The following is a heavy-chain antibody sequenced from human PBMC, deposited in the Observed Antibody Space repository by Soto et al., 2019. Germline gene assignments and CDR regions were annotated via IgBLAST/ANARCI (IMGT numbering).Heavy chain of an antibody. CDR2: ISSSGSTI. CDR3: ARDRERREIQLDTIFGVVIGTYYYYGMDV. J-gene: IGHJ6*02. D-gene: IGHD3-3*01. Sequence: PGGSLRLSCAASGFTFSSYEMNWVRQAPGKGLEWVSYISSSGSTIYYADSVKGRFTISRDNAKNSLYLQMNSLRAEDTAVYYCARDRERREIQLDTIFGVVIGTYYYYGMDVWGQGTTVTVSS. V-gene: IGHV3-48*03. CDR1: GFTFSSYE.